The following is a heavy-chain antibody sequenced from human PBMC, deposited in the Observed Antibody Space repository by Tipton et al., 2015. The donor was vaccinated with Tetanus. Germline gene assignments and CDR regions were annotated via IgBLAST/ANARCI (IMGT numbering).Heavy chain of an antibody. CDR1: GVTVSGNY. CDR3: AFRTNWRFSRGFDC. J-gene: IGHJ4*02. Sequence: SLRLSCAASGVTVSGNYMSWVRQAPGKGLEWVSVIYTGGSADYTDSVKGRFTISRDNSNNSLSLQMNSLRIDDTAVNYCAFRTNWRFSRGFDCWGQGILVTVSS. V-gene: IGHV3-53*01. CDR2: IYTGGSA. D-gene: IGHD1-20*01.